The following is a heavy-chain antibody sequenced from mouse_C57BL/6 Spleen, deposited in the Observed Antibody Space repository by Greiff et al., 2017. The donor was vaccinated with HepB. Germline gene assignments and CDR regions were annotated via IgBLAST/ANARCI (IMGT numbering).Heavy chain of an antibody. D-gene: IGHD4-1*01. CDR1: GYTFTSYT. CDR3: ARWGNWSYFDY. J-gene: IGHJ2*01. Sequence: QVQLQQSGAELARPGASVKMSCKASGYTFTSYTMHWVKQRPGQGLEWIGYINPSSGYTKYNQKFKDKATLTADKSSSTAYMQLSSLTSEDSAVYYCARWGNWSYFDYWGQGTTLTVSS. V-gene: IGHV1-4*01. CDR2: INPSSGYT.